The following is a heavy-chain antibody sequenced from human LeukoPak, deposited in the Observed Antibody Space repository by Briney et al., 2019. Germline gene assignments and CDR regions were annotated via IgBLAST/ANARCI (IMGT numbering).Heavy chain of an antibody. CDR3: ARDGFWDYGDYYYGMDV. CDR1: GDSVSSNSAA. J-gene: IGHJ6*02. V-gene: IGHV6-1*01. CDR2: TYYRSKWYN. D-gene: IGHD4-17*01. Sequence: SQTLSLTCAISGDSVSSNSAAWNWIRQSPSRGLEWLGRTYYRSKWYNDYAVSVKSRITINPDTSKNQFSLQLNSVTPEDTAVYYCARDGFWDYGDYYYGMDVWGQGTTVTVSS.